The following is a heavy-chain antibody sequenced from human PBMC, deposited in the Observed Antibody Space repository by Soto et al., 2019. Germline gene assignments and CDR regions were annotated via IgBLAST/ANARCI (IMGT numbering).Heavy chain of an antibody. CDR2: IYSDGRT. CDR1: GFTCSSYW. CDR3: ARVTTLAFDY. D-gene: IGHD3-22*01. V-gene: IGHV3-66*01. J-gene: IGHJ4*02. Sequence: PGGSLRLSCAASGFTCSSYWMSWVRQAPGKGLEWVSVIYSDGRTYHADSVKGRFTISRDNSKNTLYLQMNSLRAEDTAVYYCARVTTLAFDYWGQGTLVTVSS.